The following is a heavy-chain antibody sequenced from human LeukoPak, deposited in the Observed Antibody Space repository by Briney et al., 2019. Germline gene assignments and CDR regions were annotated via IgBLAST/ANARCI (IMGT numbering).Heavy chain of an antibody. CDR1: GYTFTSYA. CDR3: ARGFVVDLMYYFDY. D-gene: IGHD2-15*01. J-gene: IGHJ4*02. Sequence: ASVKVSCKASGYTFTSYAMNWVRQAPGQGLEWMGRINTNTGNPTYAQGFTGRFVFSLDTSVSTAYLQISSLKAEDTAVYYCARGFVVDLMYYFDYWGQGTLVTVSS. V-gene: IGHV7-4-1*02. CDR2: INTNTGNP.